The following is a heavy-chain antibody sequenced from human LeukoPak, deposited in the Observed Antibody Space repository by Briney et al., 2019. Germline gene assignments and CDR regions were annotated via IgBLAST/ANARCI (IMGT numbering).Heavy chain of an antibody. Sequence: PGGSLRLSCAASGFTFSSYAMSWVRQAPGKGLEWVSAISGSGGSTYYADSVKGRFTISRDNSKNTLYLQMNSRRAEDTAVYYRARAGFYYYYGMDVWGQGTTVTVSS. CDR2: ISGSGGST. CDR1: GFTFSSYA. V-gene: IGHV3-23*01. CDR3: ARAGFYYYYGMDV. J-gene: IGHJ6*02.